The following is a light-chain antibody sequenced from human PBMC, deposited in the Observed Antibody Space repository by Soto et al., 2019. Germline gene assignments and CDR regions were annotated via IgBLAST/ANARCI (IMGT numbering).Light chain of an antibody. CDR1: QSVSSTY. Sequence: EIVLTQSPGTLSLSPGERATLSCRASQSVSSTYLAWYQHKPGQAPRLLIYGASSRATAIPVRFSGSGSGTDFTLTISSLEPEDFAVYYCQQRARWPWTFGQGTKVDIK. CDR3: QQRARWPWT. CDR2: GAS. J-gene: IGKJ1*01. V-gene: IGKV3D-20*02.